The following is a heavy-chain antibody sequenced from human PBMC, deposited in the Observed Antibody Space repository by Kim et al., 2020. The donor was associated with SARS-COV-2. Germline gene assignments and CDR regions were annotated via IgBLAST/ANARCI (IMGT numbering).Heavy chain of an antibody. J-gene: IGHJ6*02. V-gene: IGHV3-43*01. Sequence: GGSLRLSCAASGFTFDDYTMHWVRQAPGKGLEWVSLISWDGGSTYYADSVKGRFTISRDNSKNSLYLQMNSLRTEDTALYYCAKDMSSGRRMVGNGGMDVWGQGTTVTVSS. CDR1: GFTFDDYT. CDR2: ISWDGGST. D-gene: IGHD6-19*01. CDR3: AKDMSSGRRMVGNGGMDV.